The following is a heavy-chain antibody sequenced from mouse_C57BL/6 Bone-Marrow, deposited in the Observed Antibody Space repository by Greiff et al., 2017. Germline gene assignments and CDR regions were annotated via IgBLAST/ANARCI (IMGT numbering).Heavy chain of an antibody. CDR2: IYPGDGDT. Sequence: QVPLQQSGPALVTPGASVKISCQASGYAFSSSCVNLVQPRPGKGLAWIGRIYPGDGDTNYNGKFKGKATLTADKSSSTAYMQLSSLTSEDSAVYFCASGVFYYGILAYWGQGTLVTVSA. V-gene: IGHV1-82*01. CDR1: GYAFSSSC. J-gene: IGHJ3*01. CDR3: ASGVFYYGILAY. D-gene: IGHD2-1*01.